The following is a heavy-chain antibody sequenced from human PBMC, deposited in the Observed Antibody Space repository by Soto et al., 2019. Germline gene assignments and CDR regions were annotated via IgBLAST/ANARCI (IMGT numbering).Heavy chain of an antibody. Sequence: QVQLVQSGAEVKKPGASVKVSCKASGYTFTSYDINWVRQATGQGLEWMGWRNPNSGNTGNAQKFQGRVTMTRNTSISTAYMELSSLRSEDTAVYYCARERSAAGTGWFDPWGQGTLVTVSS. CDR1: GYTFTSYD. D-gene: IGHD6-13*01. CDR3: ARERSAAGTGWFDP. J-gene: IGHJ5*02. CDR2: RNPNSGNT. V-gene: IGHV1-8*01.